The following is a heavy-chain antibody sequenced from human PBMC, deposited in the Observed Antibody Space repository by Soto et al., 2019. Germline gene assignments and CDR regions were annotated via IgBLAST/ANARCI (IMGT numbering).Heavy chain of an antibody. D-gene: IGHD2-15*01. CDR2: ISYDGSNK. J-gene: IGHJ4*02. CDR1: GLTFSSYA. CDR3: ARVSLALYYFDY. Sequence: PGGSWRLSXAASGLTFSSYAMHWVRQAPGKGLEWVAVISYDGSNKYYAGSVKGRVTISRDNSKKTLYLQMNTLRAEDTAVYYCARVSLALYYFDYWGQGTLVTVSS. V-gene: IGHV3-30-3*01.